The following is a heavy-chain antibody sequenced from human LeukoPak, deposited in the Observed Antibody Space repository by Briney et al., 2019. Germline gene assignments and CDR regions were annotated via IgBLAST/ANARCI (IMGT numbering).Heavy chain of an antibody. CDR2: INSDGSST. CDR1: GFTFSSYW. Sequence: GGSLRLSCAASGFTFSSYWMHWVRQAPGKGLVWVSRINSDGSSTSYADSVKGRFTISRDNAKNTVWLQMDSLRAEDTAVYYCASLGSRYSESSGSSKGGDYWGQGTLVTVSS. CDR3: ASLGSRYSESSGSSKGGDY. V-gene: IGHV3-74*01. J-gene: IGHJ4*02. D-gene: IGHD3-22*01.